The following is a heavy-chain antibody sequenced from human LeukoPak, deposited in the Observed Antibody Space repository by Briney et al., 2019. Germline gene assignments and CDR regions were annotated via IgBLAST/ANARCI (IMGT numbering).Heavy chain of an antibody. CDR1: GYTFTSYG. Sequence: ASVKVSCKASGYTFTSYGISWVRQAPGQGLEWMGWISAYNGNTNYAQKLQGRVTMTTDTSTSTAYMELRSLRSDDTAVYYCARGPGAPRTQSLLRFLEWSSYYYMDVWGKGTTVTVSS. CDR2: ISAYNGNT. V-gene: IGHV1-18*01. CDR3: ARGPGAPRTQSLLRFLEWSSYYYMDV. D-gene: IGHD3-3*01. J-gene: IGHJ6*03.